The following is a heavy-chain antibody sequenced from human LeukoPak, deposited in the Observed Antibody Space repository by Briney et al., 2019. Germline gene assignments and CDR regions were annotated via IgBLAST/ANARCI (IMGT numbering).Heavy chain of an antibody. CDR3: ARDTNPEYYYYYMDV. Sequence: PGGSLRLSCAASGFTFSDYYMSWIRQAPGKGLEWVSYISSSGSTIYYADSVKGRFTISRDNSKNTLYLQMNSLRAENTAVYYCARDTNPEYYYYYMDVWGKGTTVTVSS. CDR1: GFTFSDYY. D-gene: IGHD3-3*01. CDR2: ISSSGSTI. J-gene: IGHJ6*03. V-gene: IGHV3-11*04.